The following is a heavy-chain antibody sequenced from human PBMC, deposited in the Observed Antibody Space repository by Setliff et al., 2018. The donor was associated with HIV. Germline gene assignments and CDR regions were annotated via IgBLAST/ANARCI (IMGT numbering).Heavy chain of an antibody. V-gene: IGHV4-59*08. J-gene: IGHJ6*03. CDR3: SRGSYYMDV. CDR1: GGSVSGYY. CDR2: IHSSGST. D-gene: IGHD3-16*01. Sequence: PSETLSLTCSVSGGSVSGYYWGWIRQPPGKKLEWIGYIHSSGSTIYSASLKSRVSISVDTSKNQVSLRLSSVTAADTAVYHCSRGSYYMDVWGKGTTVTVSS.